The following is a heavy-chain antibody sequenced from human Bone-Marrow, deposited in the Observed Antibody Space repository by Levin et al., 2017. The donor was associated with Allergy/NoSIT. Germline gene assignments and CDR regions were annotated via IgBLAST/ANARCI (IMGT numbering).Heavy chain of an antibody. J-gene: IGHJ4*02. CDR3: AKDSRGTVAGTIDY. V-gene: IGHV3-30*18. D-gene: IGHD6-19*01. Sequence: GGSLRLSCAASGFTFSSYGMHWVRQAPGKGLEWVAVISYDGSNKYYADSVKGRFTISRDNSKNTLYLQMNSLRAEDTAVYYCAKDSRGTVAGTIDYWGQGTLVTVSS. CDR2: ISYDGSNK. CDR1: GFTFSSYG.